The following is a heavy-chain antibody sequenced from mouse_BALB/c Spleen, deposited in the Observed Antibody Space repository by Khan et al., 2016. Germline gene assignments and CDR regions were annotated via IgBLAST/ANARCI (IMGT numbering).Heavy chain of an antibody. Sequence: EVELVESGGGLVKPGGSLKLSCAASGFTFSSYAMSWVRQTPEKRLEWVASISSGGNTFYPDSLKGRFTIPRDNARHILYLQMSRLRSEDTAMYYCTRGVTTVVDYFDYWGQGTTLTVSS. D-gene: IGHD1-1*01. V-gene: IGHV5-6-5*01. CDR3: TRGVTTVVDYFDY. CDR2: ISSGGNT. J-gene: IGHJ2*01. CDR1: GFTFSSYA.